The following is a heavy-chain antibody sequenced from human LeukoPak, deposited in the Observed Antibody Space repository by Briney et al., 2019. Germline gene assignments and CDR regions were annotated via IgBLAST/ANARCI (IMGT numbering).Heavy chain of an antibody. J-gene: IGHJ3*02. CDR3: AREKMTTVTTCAFDI. CDR1: GGSISLSYYY. Sequence: PSETLSLTCSVSGGSISLSYYYWGWIRQPPGKALEWIGSVYYSGTTSYNPSLKSRVTISVDTSKNQFSLKLSSVTAADTAVYYCAREKMTTVTTCAFDIWGQGTMVTVSS. V-gene: IGHV4-39*07. CDR2: VYYSGTT. D-gene: IGHD4-17*01.